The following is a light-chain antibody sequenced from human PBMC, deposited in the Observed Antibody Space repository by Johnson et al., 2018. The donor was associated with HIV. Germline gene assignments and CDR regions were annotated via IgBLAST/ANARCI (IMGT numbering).Light chain of an antibody. CDR2: YNN. CDR1: SSNIGNNY. Sequence: QSVLTQPPSVSAAPGQKVTISCSGSSSNIGNNYVSWYQQLPGTAPKLLIYYNNKRPSGIPDRFSGSKSGTSATLGITGLQTGDEADYYCGTWDSRLSAWSFGTGTKVAVL. V-gene: IGLV1-51*01. J-gene: IGLJ1*01. CDR3: GTWDSRLSAWS.